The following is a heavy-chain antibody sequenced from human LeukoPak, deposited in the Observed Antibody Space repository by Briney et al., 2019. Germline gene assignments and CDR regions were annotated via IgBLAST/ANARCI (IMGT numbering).Heavy chain of an antibody. J-gene: IGHJ3*02. CDR1: GGSISSSSYY. V-gene: IGHV4-39*01. CDR3: ARYMEAGYSSGWYDDAFDI. D-gene: IGHD6-19*01. CDR2: IYYSGST. Sequence: PSETLSLTFTVSGGSISSSSYYWGWIRQPPGKGLEWIGSIYYSGSTYYNPSLKSRVTISVDTSKNQFSLKLSSVTAADTAVYYCARYMEAGYSSGWYDDAFDIWGQGTMVTVSS.